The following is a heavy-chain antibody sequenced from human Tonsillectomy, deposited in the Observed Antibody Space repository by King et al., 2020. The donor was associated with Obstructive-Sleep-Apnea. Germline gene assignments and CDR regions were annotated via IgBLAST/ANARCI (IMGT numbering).Heavy chain of an antibody. J-gene: IGHJ4*02. Sequence: VQLVESGGDLVQPGRSLRLSCAASGFIFDDYAMHWVRQAPGKGLEWVSGISWDSGSLCYADSVKGRFTISRDNAKNSLYLQMNSLRAEDTALYYCAKSTYYDILTGYTAFDYWGQGTLVTVSS. CDR2: ISWDSGSL. CDR1: GFIFDDYA. D-gene: IGHD3-9*01. CDR3: AKSTYYDILTGYTAFDY. V-gene: IGHV3-9*01.